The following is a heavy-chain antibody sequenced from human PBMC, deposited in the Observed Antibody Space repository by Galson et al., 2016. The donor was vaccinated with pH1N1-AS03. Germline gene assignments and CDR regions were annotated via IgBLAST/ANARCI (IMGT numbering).Heavy chain of an antibody. Sequence: ETLSLTCDVSGYSISTGYYWGWIRQPPGKGLEWIGSIYHTGTSHYNPSVKRRVIISVDTSKHQFSLKLSSVSAADPAVYYCVRGGREIRSDAIFPGGADSWGRGTLVSVSS. CDR1: GYSISTGYY. CDR3: VRGGREIRSDAIFPGGADS. V-gene: IGHV4-38-2*01. J-gene: IGHJ4*02. D-gene: IGHD2-15*01. CDR2: IYHTGTS.